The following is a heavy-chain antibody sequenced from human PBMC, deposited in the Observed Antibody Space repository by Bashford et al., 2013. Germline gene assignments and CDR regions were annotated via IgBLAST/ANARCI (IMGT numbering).Heavy chain of an antibody. V-gene: IGHV4-4*07. Sequence: SETLSLTCTVSGGSFTSYYWNWIRQPAGKGLEWIGRVYTDGSTNYNPSLKSRVTMSVDTSKNQFSLKLTSVTAADTAIYYCARTTGGRLDYDFWRGHYYYYILDVWGQGTTVTVSS. J-gene: IGHJ6*02. D-gene: IGHD3-3*01. CDR2: VYTDGST. CDR1: GGSFTSYY. CDR3: ARTTGGRLDYDFWRGHYYYYILDV.